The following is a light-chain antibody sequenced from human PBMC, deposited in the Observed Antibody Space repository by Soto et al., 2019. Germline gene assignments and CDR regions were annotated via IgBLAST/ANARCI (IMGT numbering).Light chain of an antibody. V-gene: IGKV4-1*01. CDR2: WAS. CDR3: QQYYSPPLS. Sequence: DIVMTQSPDSLAVSLGERATIHCMSSHSVLNTSNNKTYLAWYQQKPGLPPKLLIYWASTREVGVPDRFRGSGSGTDFTLSINTLQAEDAAVYFCQQYYSPPLSFGGGTHVAIK. J-gene: IGKJ4*01. CDR1: HSVLNTSNNKTY.